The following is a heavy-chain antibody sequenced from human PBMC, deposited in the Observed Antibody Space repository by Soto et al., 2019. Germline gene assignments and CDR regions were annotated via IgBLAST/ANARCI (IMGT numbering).Heavy chain of an antibody. CDR1: GFTFSSYG. D-gene: IGHD3-10*01. V-gene: IGHV3-7*01. Sequence: GGSLRLSCAASGFTFSSYGMRWVRQAPGKGLEWVANINPDGSGEYYLDSVKGRFTISRDNAKNSVYLQMNSLVGDDTAVYYCARENWFFDYWGQGTPVTVSS. CDR3: ARENWFFDY. J-gene: IGHJ4*02. CDR2: INPDGSGE.